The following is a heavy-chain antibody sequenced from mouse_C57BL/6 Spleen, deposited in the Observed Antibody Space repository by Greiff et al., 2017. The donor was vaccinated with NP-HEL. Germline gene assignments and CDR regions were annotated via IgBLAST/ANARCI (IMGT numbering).Heavy chain of an antibody. V-gene: IGHV1-55*01. CDR3: ARGSSGYVYYAMDY. Sequence: QVQLQQPGAELVKPGASVKLSCKASGYTFTSYWMQWVKQRPGQGLEWIGEIDPGSGSTNYNEKFKSTATLTVDTSSSTAYMQLSSLTSEDSAVYYCARGSSGYVYYAMDYWGQGTSVTVSS. CDR2: IDPGSGST. D-gene: IGHD3-2*02. CDR1: GYTFTSYW. J-gene: IGHJ4*01.